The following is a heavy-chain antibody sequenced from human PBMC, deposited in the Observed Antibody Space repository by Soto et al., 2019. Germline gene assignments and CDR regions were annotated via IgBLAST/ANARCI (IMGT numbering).Heavy chain of an antibody. J-gene: IGHJ6*03. D-gene: IGHD3-10*01. CDR2: IYYSGST. V-gene: IGHV4-39*01. Sequence: PSETLSLTCTVSGGSISSSSYYWGWIRQPPGKGLEWIGSIYYSGSTYYNPSLKSRVTISVDTSKNQFSLKLSSVTAADTAVYYCARHENYLYYYYYYMDVWGKGTTVTVSS. CDR1: GGSISSSSYY. CDR3: ARHENYLYYYYYYMDV.